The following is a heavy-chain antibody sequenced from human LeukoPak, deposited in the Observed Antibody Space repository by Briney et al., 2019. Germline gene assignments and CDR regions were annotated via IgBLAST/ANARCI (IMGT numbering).Heavy chain of an antibody. V-gene: IGHV1-2*02. CDR2: ISPDSGAT. J-gene: IGHJ4*02. CDR1: GYTFTGHF. CDR3: ARPEYKYGYLLDY. D-gene: IGHD5-18*01. Sequence: ASVKVSCKASGYTFTGHFVHWVRQAPGQGLEWMGWISPDSGATKYAERFQGRVTMTRDTSISTAYMELTGLRSDDTAVYYCARPEYKYGYLLDYWGQGTLVTVSS.